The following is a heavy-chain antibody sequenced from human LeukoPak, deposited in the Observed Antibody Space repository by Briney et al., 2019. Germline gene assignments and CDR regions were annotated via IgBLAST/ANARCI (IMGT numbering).Heavy chain of an antibody. CDR1: GYTFTSYY. D-gene: IGHD5-18*01. Sequence: ASVKVSCKASGYTFTSYYMHWVRQAPGQGLEWMGIINPSGGSTSYAQKFQGRVTMTRDTSTSTVYMELSSLRSEDTAVYYCAKRYSYGYYSLEYYGMDVWGQGTTVTVSS. CDR2: INPSGGST. CDR3: AKRYSYGYYSLEYYGMDV. J-gene: IGHJ6*02. V-gene: IGHV1-46*01.